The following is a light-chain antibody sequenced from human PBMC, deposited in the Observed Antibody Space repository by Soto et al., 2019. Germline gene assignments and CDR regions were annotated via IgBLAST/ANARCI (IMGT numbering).Light chain of an antibody. Sequence: QSALTQPASVSGSPGQSITISCTGTFSDINRYNFVSWHRQHPGKAPKLIIYDVSSRPSGVSDRFSGSKSGKTASLTISGLQVEDDADYYSCIYTGSSWVFGGGTQLTVL. CDR1: FSDINRYNF. J-gene: IGLJ3*02. V-gene: IGLV2-14*01. CDR3: CIYTGSSWV. CDR2: DVS.